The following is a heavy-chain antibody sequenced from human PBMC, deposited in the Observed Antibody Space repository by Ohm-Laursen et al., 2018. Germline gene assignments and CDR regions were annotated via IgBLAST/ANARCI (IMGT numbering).Heavy chain of an antibody. CDR3: ARVKQWLIYAFDI. V-gene: IGHV4-34*01. J-gene: IGHJ3*02. CDR1: GGSFSGYY. D-gene: IGHD6-19*01. CDR2: INHSGST. Sequence: SDTLSLTCAVYGGSFSGYYCSWIRQPPGKGLGWIGEINHSGSTNYNPSLKSRVTISVDTSKNQFSLKLSSVTAADTAVYYCARVKQWLIYAFDIWGQGTMVTVSS.